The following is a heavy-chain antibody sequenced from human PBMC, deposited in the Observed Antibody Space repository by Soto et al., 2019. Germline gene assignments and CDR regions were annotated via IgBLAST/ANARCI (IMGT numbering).Heavy chain of an antibody. Sequence: ASVKVSRKASGYTFTDYYIHWIRQAPGQGLECMGWINPNSGDTNYAQNFQGRVTMTRDTSISTAYMELSRLRSDDTALYYCARSVSFITPRPDYWGQGTLVTVSS. J-gene: IGHJ4*02. CDR1: GYTFTDYY. V-gene: IGHV1-2*02. D-gene: IGHD6-6*01. CDR2: INPNSGDT. CDR3: ARSVSFITPRPDY.